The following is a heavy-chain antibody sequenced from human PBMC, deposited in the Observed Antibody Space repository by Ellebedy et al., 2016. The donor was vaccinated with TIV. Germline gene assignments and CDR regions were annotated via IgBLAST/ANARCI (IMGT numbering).Heavy chain of an antibody. CDR1: GYTFTRYG. J-gene: IGHJ3*02. CDR2: ISTYNGHT. D-gene: IGHD3-9*01. V-gene: IGHV1-18*01. CDR3: ARDYYQDVLTDYWDDTFDI. Sequence: AASVQVSCKASGYTFTRYGLSWVRQAPGQGLEWMGWISTYNGHTNYARKFQGRLTLTTDTSTTTAYMELRSLRSDDTAVYYCARDYYQDVLTDYWDDTFDIWGQGTVVTVSS.